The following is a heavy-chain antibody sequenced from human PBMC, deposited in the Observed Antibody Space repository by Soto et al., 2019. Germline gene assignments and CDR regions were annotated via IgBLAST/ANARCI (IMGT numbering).Heavy chain of an antibody. J-gene: IGHJ6*02. CDR1: GFTVSSNY. V-gene: IGHV3-53*01. CDR2: IYSGGST. CDR3: ARDQXEFYGSGNYYYYYGMDV. D-gene: IGHD3-10*01. Sequence: GGSLRLSCAASGFTVSSNYMSWVRQAPGKGLEWVSVIYSGGSTYYADSVKGRFTISRDNSKNTLYLQMNSLRAEDTAVYYCARDQXEFYGSGNYYYYYGMDVWGQGTTVTVSS.